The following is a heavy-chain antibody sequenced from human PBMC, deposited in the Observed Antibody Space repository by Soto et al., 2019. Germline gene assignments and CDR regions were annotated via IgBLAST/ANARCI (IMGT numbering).Heavy chain of an antibody. D-gene: IGHD3-22*01. CDR3: ASDLSDSSGYGMDV. V-gene: IGHV3-13*01. J-gene: IGHJ6*02. CDR1: GFTFSSYD. Sequence: GGSLRLSCAASGFTFSSYDMHWVRQATGKGLEWVSAIGTAGDTYYPGSVKGRFTISRENAKNSLYLQMNSLSAGDTAVYYCASDLSDSSGYGMDVWGQGTTVTVSS. CDR2: IGTAGDT.